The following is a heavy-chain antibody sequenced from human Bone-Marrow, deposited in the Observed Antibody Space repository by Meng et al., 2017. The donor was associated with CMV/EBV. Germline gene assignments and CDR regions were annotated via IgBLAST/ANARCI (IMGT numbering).Heavy chain of an antibody. V-gene: IGHV1-2*02. Sequence: ASVKVSCKASGYTFTAHYFHWVRQAPGQGLEWMGWIHPHRGDTNYAQQFQGRVTLTRDTSINTGYMELTRLTSDDTAVYYCARDNNWGPDYWSQGTLVTVS. J-gene: IGHJ4*02. D-gene: IGHD7-27*01. CDR3: ARDNNWGPDY. CDR1: GYTFTAHY. CDR2: IHPHRGDT.